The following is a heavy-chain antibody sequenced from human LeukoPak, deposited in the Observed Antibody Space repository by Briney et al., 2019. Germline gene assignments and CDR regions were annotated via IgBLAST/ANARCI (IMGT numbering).Heavy chain of an antibody. V-gene: IGHV4-34*01. J-gene: IGHJ4*02. D-gene: IGHD2-15*01. CDR2: INHSGST. CDR1: GGSFSGYY. Sequence: SETLSLTCAVYGGSFSGYYWSWIRQPPGKGLGWIGEINHSGSTNYNPSLKSRVTISVDTSKNQFSLKLSSVTAADTAVYYCARGCPSGGSCEFDYWGQGTLVTVSS. CDR3: ARGCPSGGSCEFDY.